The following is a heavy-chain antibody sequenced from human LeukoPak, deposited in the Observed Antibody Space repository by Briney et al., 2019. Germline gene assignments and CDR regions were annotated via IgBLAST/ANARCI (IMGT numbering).Heavy chain of an antibody. CDR1: GYTFTGYY. V-gene: IGHV1-2*02. J-gene: IGHJ5*02. CDR2: INPDSGGT. Sequence: ASVKVSCKASGYTFTGYYMHWVRQAPGQGLEWMGWINPDSGGTNYAQKFQGRVTMTRDTSISTAYMELSRLRSDDTAVYYCARGKRNEMAGWFDPWGQGTLVTVSS. CDR3: ARGKRNEMAGWFDP. D-gene: IGHD5-24*01.